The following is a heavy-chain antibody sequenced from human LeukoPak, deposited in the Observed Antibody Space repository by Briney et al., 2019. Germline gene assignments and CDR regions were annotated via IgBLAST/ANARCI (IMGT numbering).Heavy chain of an antibody. D-gene: IGHD6-19*01. CDR2: IKGDGSER. J-gene: IGHJ5*02. V-gene: IGHV3-7*01. CDR1: GFSISNYW. Sequence: GGSLRLSCAVSGFSISNYWMTWVRQAPGKGLEWVANIKGDGSERYYVDSVKGRFTISRDNAKNSLYLQMNSLRAGDTAVYYCVRQAGVSWGQGTLVTVSS. CDR3: VRQAGVS.